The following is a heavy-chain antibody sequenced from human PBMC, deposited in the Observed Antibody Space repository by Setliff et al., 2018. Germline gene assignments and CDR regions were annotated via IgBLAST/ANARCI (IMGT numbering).Heavy chain of an antibody. V-gene: IGHV1-69*10. D-gene: IGHD3-10*01. J-gene: IGHJ6*02. CDR2: IIPILGIA. CDR1: GGTFSSYA. Sequence: GASVKVSCKASGGTFSSYAISWVRQAPGQGLEWMGGIIPILGIANYAQKFQGRVTITADEPTSTAYMELSRLRSDDTAVYYCARGTLWFGEPYYGMDVWGQGTTVTVSS. CDR3: ARGTLWFGEPYYGMDV.